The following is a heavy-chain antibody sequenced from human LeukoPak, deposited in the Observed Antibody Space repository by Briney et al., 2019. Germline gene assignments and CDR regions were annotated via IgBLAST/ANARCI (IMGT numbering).Heavy chain of an antibody. D-gene: IGHD2-15*01. CDR2: ISYDGSNK. V-gene: IGHV3-30-3*01. CDR1: GFTFSSYA. CDR3: ARVRAIYSSIDY. Sequence: GRSLRLSCAASGFTFSSYAMHWVRQAPGKGLEWVAAISYDGSNKYYADSVKGRITISRDNSKNTLYLQMNSLRAEDTAVYYCARVRAIYSSIDYWGQGTLVTVSS. J-gene: IGHJ4*02.